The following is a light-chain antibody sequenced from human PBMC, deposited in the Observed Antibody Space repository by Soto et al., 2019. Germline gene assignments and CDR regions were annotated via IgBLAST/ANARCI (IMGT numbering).Light chain of an antibody. Sequence: QSVLTQPASVSGSPGQLITISCTGTRSDVGGYNYVSWYQQYPGKAPKLMIYDVNNRPSGVSNRFSGSKSGNTASLTISGLQAEDEADYYCSSYTSSSTPYVVFGGGTKVTVL. CDR3: SSYTSSSTPYVV. J-gene: IGLJ2*01. CDR2: DVN. V-gene: IGLV2-14*01. CDR1: RSDVGGYNY.